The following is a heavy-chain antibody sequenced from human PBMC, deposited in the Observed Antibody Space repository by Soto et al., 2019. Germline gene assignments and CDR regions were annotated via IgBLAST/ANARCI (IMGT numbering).Heavy chain of an antibody. Sequence: SDTLSLTCAVYGESFSGYYWSWIRQPPGKGLEWIGQINHSGNTRYNPSLKSRVTISVDTSKNQFSLKLSSVTAADTAVYYCARRFYTSSSFDYWGQGTLVTVSS. D-gene: IGHD6-6*01. CDR1: GESFSGYY. CDR3: ARRFYTSSSFDY. J-gene: IGHJ4*02. CDR2: INHSGNT. V-gene: IGHV4-34*01.